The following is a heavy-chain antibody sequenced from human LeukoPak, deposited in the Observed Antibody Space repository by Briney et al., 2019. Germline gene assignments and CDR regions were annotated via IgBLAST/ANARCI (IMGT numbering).Heavy chain of an antibody. D-gene: IGHD3-9*01. Sequence: GGSLRLSCAASGFIFSSYWMHWVRHAPGKGLAWVSVIYSGGSTYYADSVKGRFTISRDNSKNTLYLQMNSLRAEDTAVYYCARMGAYYDILTGYYNFDAFDIWGQGTMVTVSS. V-gene: IGHV3-66*01. J-gene: IGHJ3*02. CDR3: ARMGAYYDILTGYYNFDAFDI. CDR2: IYSGGST. CDR1: GFIFSSYW.